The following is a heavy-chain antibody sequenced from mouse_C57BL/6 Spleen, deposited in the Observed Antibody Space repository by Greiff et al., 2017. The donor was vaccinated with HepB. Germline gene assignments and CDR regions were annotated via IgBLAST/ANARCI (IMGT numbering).Heavy chain of an antibody. CDR1: GYAFSSYW. CDR2: IYPGDGDT. Sequence: QVQLKQSGAELVKPGASVKISCKASGYAFSSYWMNWVKQRPGKGLEWIGQIYPGDGDTNYNGKFKGKATLTADKSSSTAYMQLSSLTSEDSAVYFCGTPGPYSNYVLFAYWGQGTLVTVSA. J-gene: IGHJ3*01. D-gene: IGHD2-5*01. CDR3: GTPGPYSNYVLFAY. V-gene: IGHV1-80*01.